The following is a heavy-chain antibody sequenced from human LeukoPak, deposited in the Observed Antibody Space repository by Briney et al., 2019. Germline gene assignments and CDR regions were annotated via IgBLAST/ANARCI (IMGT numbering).Heavy chain of an antibody. D-gene: IGHD1-14*01. J-gene: IGHJ5*02. Sequence: GGSLRLSCAASGFTFSSYAMSWVRQAPGKGLEWASGISGSGGGTHYADSAKGRFTISRDNSKNTLDLQMNSLRAEDTAVYYFAKVGINYLDTGGRGPLVTASS. CDR3: AKVGINYLDT. V-gene: IGHV3-23*01. CDR1: GFTFSSYA. CDR2: ISGSGGGT.